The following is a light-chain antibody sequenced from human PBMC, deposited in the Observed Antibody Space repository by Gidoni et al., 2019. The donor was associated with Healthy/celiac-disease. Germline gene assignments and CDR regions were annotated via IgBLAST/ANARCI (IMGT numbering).Light chain of an antibody. Sequence: QSALTQPASVSGSPGQSITISCTGTSSDVGGYHYVSWYQQHPGKAPKLIIYDVSNRPSGVSNRFAGSKSGNTASLTISGLQAEDEADYYCSSYTSSSTLNVVFGGGTKLTVL. CDR2: DVS. J-gene: IGLJ2*01. CDR3: SSYTSSSTLNVV. V-gene: IGLV2-14*03. CDR1: SSDVGGYHY.